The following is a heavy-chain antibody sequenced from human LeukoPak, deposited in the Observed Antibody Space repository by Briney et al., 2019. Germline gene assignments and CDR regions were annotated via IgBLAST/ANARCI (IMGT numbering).Heavy chain of an antibody. D-gene: IGHD5-24*01. CDR2: INWNGGST. Sequence: PGGSLRLSCAASGFTFDDYGMSWVRQAPGKGLEWVSGINWNGGSTGYADSVKGRFTISRDNAKNSLYLQMNSLRAEDTALYYCAREGASLKMATIQFDYWGQGTLVTVSS. CDR3: AREGASLKMATIQFDY. CDR1: GFTFDDYG. V-gene: IGHV3-20*04. J-gene: IGHJ4*02.